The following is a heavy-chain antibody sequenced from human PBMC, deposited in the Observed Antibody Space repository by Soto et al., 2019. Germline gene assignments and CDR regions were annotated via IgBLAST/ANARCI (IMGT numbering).Heavy chain of an antibody. Sequence: PGESLNISCKGSGYSFTIYWIGWVRQLPGKGLEWMGIIYPGDADTTYSPSFQGQVTISADKSISTAYLQWSSLKASDTAMYYCARRGSSSWSFDYWGQGTLVTVSS. CDR3: ARRGSSSWSFDY. CDR1: GYSFTIYW. CDR2: IYPGDADT. D-gene: IGHD6-13*01. V-gene: IGHV5-51*01. J-gene: IGHJ4*02.